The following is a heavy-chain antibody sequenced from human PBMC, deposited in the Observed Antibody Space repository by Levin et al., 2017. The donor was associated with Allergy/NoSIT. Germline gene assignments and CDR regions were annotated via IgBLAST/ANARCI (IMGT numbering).Heavy chain of an antibody. V-gene: IGHV6-1*01. CDR1: GDSVSSNSAA. J-gene: IGHJ5*02. D-gene: IGHD2-21*02. CDR2: TYYRSKWYN. Sequence: PSETLSLTCAISGDSVSSNSAAWNWIRQSPSRGLEWLGRTYYRSKWYNDYAVSVKSRITINPDTSKNQFSLQLNSVTPEDTAVYYCARGEGWGRAAVRLSWFDPWGQGTLVTVSS. CDR3: ARGEGWGRAAVRLSWFDP.